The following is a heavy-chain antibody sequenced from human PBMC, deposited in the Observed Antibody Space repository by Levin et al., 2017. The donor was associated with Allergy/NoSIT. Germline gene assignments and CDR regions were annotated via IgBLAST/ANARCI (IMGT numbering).Heavy chain of an antibody. CDR2: IIPIFGTA. CDR1: GGTFSRYA. V-gene: IGHV1-69*13. Sequence: VASVKVSCKASGGTFSRYAISWVRQAPGQGLEWMGGIIPIFGTANYAQKFQGRVTVTADESTSTAYVELSSLRSEDTAVYYCARVPTVGNFDYWGQGTLVTVSS. J-gene: IGHJ4*02. CDR3: ARVPTVGNFDY. D-gene: IGHD4-23*01.